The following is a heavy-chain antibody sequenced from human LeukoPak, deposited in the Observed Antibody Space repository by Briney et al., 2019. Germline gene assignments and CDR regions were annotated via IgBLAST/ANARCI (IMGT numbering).Heavy chain of an antibody. Sequence: PGGSLRLSCAASGFTFSSYGMHWVRQAPGKGLEWVAVIWYDGSNKYYADSVKGRFTISRDNSKNTLYLQMNSLRAEDTAVYYCAKGNYASSGYYYFDYWGQGTLVTVSS. J-gene: IGHJ4*02. CDR2: IWYDGSNK. D-gene: IGHD3-22*01. CDR3: AKGNYASSGYYYFDY. CDR1: GFTFSSYG. V-gene: IGHV3-33*06.